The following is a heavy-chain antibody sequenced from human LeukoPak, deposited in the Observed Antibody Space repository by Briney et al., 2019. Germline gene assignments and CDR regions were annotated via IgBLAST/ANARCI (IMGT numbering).Heavy chain of an antibody. CDR2: VSDGGGAT. D-gene: IGHD2-21*01. V-gene: IGHV3-23*01. Sequence: GGSLRLSCAASGFTFSTYAMAWVRQAPGKGLEWVSTVSDGGGATYHADSVKGRFTISRDNFKNTLYLQMNSLRAEDTATYYCARDVGGCGVNCSPYWGQGTLVTVSS. CDR1: GFTFSTYA. J-gene: IGHJ4*02. CDR3: ARDVGGCGVNCSPY.